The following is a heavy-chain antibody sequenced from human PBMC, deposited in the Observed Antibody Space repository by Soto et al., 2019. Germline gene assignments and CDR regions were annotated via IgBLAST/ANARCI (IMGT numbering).Heavy chain of an antibody. Sequence: PGGSLRLSCAASGFTFNSYVMTWVRQTPGKGLEWVSYIGISSSSSSIFYVDSVKGRFTISRDNAKNSLYLQMNSLRAEDTAVYYCATDPGCGGDCYSRLDYWGQGTLVTVSS. CDR3: ATDPGCGGDCYSRLDY. CDR1: GFTFNSYV. J-gene: IGHJ4*02. CDR2: IGISSSSSSI. D-gene: IGHD2-21*02. V-gene: IGHV3-48*01.